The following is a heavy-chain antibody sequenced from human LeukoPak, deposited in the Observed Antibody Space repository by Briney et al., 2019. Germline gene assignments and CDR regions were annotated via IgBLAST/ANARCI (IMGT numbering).Heavy chain of an antibody. V-gene: IGHV4-39*07. Sequence: PSETLSLTCTVSGGSISSSSYYWGWIRQPPGKGLEWIGSIYYSGSTYYNPSLKSRVTISVDTSKNQFSLRLSSVTAADTAVYYCARDATIFGVASFDYWGQGTLVTVSS. D-gene: IGHD3-3*01. J-gene: IGHJ4*02. CDR2: IYYSGST. CDR1: GGSISSSSYY. CDR3: ARDATIFGVASFDY.